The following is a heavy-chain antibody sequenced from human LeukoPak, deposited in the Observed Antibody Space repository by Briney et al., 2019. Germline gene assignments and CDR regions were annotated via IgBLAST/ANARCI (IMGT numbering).Heavy chain of an antibody. CDR3: VRSQLLSRGAFDI. Sequence: PGGSLRLSCAASGFTFSSYSMNWVRQAPGKGLEWVSSISSSSSYIYYADSVKGRFTISRDNAKNSLYLQMNSLRAEDTAVYYCVRSQLLSRGAFDIWGQGTMVTVSS. V-gene: IGHV3-21*01. CDR1: GFTFSSYS. CDR2: ISSSSSYI. D-gene: IGHD2-2*01. J-gene: IGHJ3*02.